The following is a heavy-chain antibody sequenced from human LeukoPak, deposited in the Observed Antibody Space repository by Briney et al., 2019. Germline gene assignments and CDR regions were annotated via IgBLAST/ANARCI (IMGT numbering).Heavy chain of an antibody. CDR1: GFTFRSYC. Sequence: GGSLRLSGPPSGFTFRSYCLSWVRQAPGKGLNSVPNIKQDGSEKYYVDSVKGRFTISRDNAKNSLYLQMNSLRAEDTAVYYCAKDRSTTVSNTLGYFDYWGQGTLVTVSS. CDR3: AKDRSTTVSNTLGYFDY. J-gene: IGHJ4*02. V-gene: IGHV3-7*03. CDR2: IKQDGSEK. D-gene: IGHD2/OR15-2a*01.